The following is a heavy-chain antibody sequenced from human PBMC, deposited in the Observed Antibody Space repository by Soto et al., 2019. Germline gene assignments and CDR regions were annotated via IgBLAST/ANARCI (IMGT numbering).Heavy chain of an antibody. J-gene: IGHJ4*02. Sequence: SETLSLTCNVSGGSVSSGSYFWSWIRQPPGKGLEWIGYIYNSGNTKYNPSLKSRVTISADTSKNQFSLKLSNLRSEDTAVFYCARVFGTYHDILTGLWGGHFDYWGQGTQVTVSS. CDR1: GGSVSSGSYF. D-gene: IGHD3-9*01. CDR2: IYNSGNT. CDR3: ARVFGTYHDILTGLWGGHFDY. V-gene: IGHV4-61*01.